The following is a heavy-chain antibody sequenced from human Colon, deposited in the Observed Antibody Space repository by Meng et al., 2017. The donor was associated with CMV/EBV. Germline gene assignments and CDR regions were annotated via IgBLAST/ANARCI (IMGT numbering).Heavy chain of an antibody. V-gene: IGHV3-23*03. CDR3: AKRGKRGTRYFGFDY. D-gene: IGHD1-26*01. CDR1: GFTFSNYA. Sequence: GESLKISRVASGFTFSNYAMSWVRQAPGKGLEWVANLYVGGDSTYYADAVKGRFTIYIDNSQHTLYLQVNSLKDEVTAVYYCAKRGKRGTRYFGFDYWGQGALVTVSS. J-gene: IGHJ4*02. CDR2: LYVGGDST.